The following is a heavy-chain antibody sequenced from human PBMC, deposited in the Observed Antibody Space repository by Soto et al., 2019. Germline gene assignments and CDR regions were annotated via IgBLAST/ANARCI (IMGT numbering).Heavy chain of an antibody. V-gene: IGHV3-33*01. J-gene: IGHJ4*02. CDR2: IWYDGSDK. CDR3: AFGNLSYYFDY. Sequence: GGSLRLSCAASGFTFSGFGMHWVRQAPGKGLEWVAIIWYDGSDKYYADSVKGRFTISRDNSKNTLYLQMNSLRAEDTAVYHCAFGNLSYYFDYWGQGTPVTVSS. D-gene: IGHD3-16*01. CDR1: GFTFSGFG.